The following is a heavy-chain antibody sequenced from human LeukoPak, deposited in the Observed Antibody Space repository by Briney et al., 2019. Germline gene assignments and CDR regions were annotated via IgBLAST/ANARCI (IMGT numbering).Heavy chain of an antibody. CDR3: ARDDYDTTGYLDS. J-gene: IGHJ4*02. Sequence: SQTLSLTCTVSGGSISSGRYYWSWIRQPPGKGLEWIGYIYHSGSTYYNPSLQSRVTISVDRSKNQFSLNLSSVTAADTAVYYCARDDYDTTGYLDSWGQGTLVTVSS. D-gene: IGHD3-22*01. V-gene: IGHV4-30-2*01. CDR2: IYHSGST. CDR1: GGSISSGRYY.